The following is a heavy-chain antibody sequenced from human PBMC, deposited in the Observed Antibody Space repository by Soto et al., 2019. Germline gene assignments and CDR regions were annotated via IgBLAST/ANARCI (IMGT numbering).Heavy chain of an antibody. Sequence: GGSLRLSCAASGFTCSSYGMHWVRQAPGKGLECVAVISYDGSNKYYADSVKGRFTISRDNSKNTLYLQMNSLRAEDTAVYYCAKQWELLTTLDYWGQGTLVTVSS. D-gene: IGHD1-26*01. V-gene: IGHV3-30*18. J-gene: IGHJ4*02. CDR1: GFTCSSYG. CDR2: ISYDGSNK. CDR3: AKQWELLTTLDY.